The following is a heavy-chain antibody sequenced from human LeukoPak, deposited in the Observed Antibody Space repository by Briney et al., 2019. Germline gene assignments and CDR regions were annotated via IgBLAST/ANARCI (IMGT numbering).Heavy chain of an antibody. CDR1: GYTFTGYY. V-gene: IGHV1-69*13. Sequence: ASVKVSCKPSGYTFTGYYMHWVRQAPGQGLEWMGGIIPIFGTANYAQKFQGRVTITADESTSTAYMELSSLRSEDTAVYYCARDARGSYYYYMDVWGKGTTVTISS. CDR3: ARDARGSYYYYMDV. J-gene: IGHJ6*03. CDR2: IIPIFGTA. D-gene: IGHD3-10*01.